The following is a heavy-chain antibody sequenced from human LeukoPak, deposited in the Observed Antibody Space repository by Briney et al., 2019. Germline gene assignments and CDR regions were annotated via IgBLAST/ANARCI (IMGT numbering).Heavy chain of an antibody. D-gene: IGHD6-13*01. Sequence: GASVKVSCKASGGTFSSYAISWVRQAPGQGLEWMGRIIPILGIANYAQKFQGRVTITADKSTSTAYMELSSLRSEDTAVYYCARERYSSSWNWFDPWGQGTLVTVSS. J-gene: IGHJ5*02. CDR3: ARERYSSSWNWFDP. V-gene: IGHV1-69*04. CDR1: GGTFSSYA. CDR2: IIPILGIA.